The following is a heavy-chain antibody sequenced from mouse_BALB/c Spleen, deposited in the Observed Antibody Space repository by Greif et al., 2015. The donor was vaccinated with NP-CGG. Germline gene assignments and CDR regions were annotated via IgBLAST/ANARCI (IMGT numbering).Heavy chain of an antibody. CDR3: ARSDYLAWVAY. D-gene: IGHD2-4*01. Sequence: VQLQESGAEPARPGASVKLSCKASGYTFTSYWMQWVKQRPGQGLEWIGAIYPGDGDTRYTQKFKGKATLTADKSSSTAYMQLSSLASEDSAVYYCARSDYLAWVAYWGQGTLVTVSA. CDR2: IYPGDGDT. V-gene: IGHV1-87*01. J-gene: IGHJ3*01. CDR1: GYTFTSYW.